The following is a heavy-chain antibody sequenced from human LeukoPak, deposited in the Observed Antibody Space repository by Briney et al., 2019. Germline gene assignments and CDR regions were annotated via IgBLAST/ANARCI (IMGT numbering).Heavy chain of an antibody. CDR1: GGTFSSYA. Sequence: ASVKVSCKASGGTFSSYAISWVRQAPGQGLEWMGRIIPIFGTANYAQKFQGRVTITADESTSTAYMELSSLRSEDTAVYYCARDHIVDTAMVMVYWGQGTLVTVSS. V-gene: IGHV1-69*15. D-gene: IGHD5-18*01. CDR3: ARDHIVDTAMVMVY. CDR2: IIPIFGTA. J-gene: IGHJ4*02.